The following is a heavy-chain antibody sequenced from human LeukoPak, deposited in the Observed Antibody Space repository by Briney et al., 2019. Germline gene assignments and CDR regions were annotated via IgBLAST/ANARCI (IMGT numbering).Heavy chain of an antibody. CDR3: ARTEGSGIYFDY. CDR2: IYYSGST. Sequence: PSETLSLTCTVSGGSITSGDYYWSWIRQSPGKGLEWIGYIYYSGSTYYNPSLETRITMSVDTSRNQFSLKLGSVTAADTAIYYCARTEGSGIYFDYWGQGTLVTVSS. CDR1: GGSITSGDYY. J-gene: IGHJ4*02. D-gene: IGHD3-10*01. V-gene: IGHV4-30-4*02.